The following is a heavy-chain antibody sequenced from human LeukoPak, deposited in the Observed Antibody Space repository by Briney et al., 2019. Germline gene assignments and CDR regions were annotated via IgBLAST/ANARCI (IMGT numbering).Heavy chain of an antibody. J-gene: IGHJ5*02. CDR3: ARGQGVTTVMNWFDP. V-gene: IGHV4-30-2*01. Sequence: SETLSLTCAVSGGSISSGGYSWSWIRQPPGKGLEWIGYIYHSGSTYYNPSLKSRVTISVDRSKNQFSLKLSSVTAADTAVYYCARGQGVTTVMNWFDPWGQGTLVTVSS. CDR1: GGSISSGGYS. D-gene: IGHD4-11*01. CDR2: IYHSGST.